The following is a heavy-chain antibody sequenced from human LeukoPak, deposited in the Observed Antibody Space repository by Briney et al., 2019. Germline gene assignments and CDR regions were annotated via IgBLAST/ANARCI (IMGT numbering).Heavy chain of an antibody. J-gene: IGHJ4*02. V-gene: IGHV4-34*01. Sequence: SETLSLTCAVYGGSFSGYYWSWIRQPPGKGLEWIGEINHSGSTNYNPSLKSRVTISVDTSKNQFSLKLSSVTAADTAVYYCARVRPYDYVWGSYRARMFDYWGQGTLVTISS. CDR1: GGSFSGYY. D-gene: IGHD3-16*02. CDR2: INHSGST. CDR3: ARVRPYDYVWGSYRARMFDY.